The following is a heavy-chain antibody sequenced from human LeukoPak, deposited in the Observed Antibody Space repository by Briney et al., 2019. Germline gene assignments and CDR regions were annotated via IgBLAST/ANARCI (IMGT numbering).Heavy chain of an antibody. CDR1: GGSISGTTYY. Sequence: PSETLSLTFSVSGGSISGTTYYWGWIRQPPGKGLEWIGSIYYSGSADYNPSLKSRVAMSVDTSKNQFSLKLSSVTAADTAVYYCARHGPASEQRMPHYFDCWGQGALVTVS. D-gene: IGHD2-15*01. J-gene: IGHJ4*02. CDR2: IYYSGSA. V-gene: IGHV4-39*01. CDR3: ARHGPASEQRMPHYFDC.